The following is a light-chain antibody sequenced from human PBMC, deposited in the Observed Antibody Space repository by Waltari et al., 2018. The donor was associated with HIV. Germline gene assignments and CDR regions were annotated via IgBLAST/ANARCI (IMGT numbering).Light chain of an antibody. Sequence: QSVLTQPPSSSGTPGQRVTNSCSGISSTVGRTTAHWYQQLPGAAPKLHILNTAARPSGVPDRFSGSKSGTSASLSISGLQSEDEADYYCAAWDDSLNTYVFGSGTTVTVL. CDR3: AAWDDSLNTYV. V-gene: IGLV1-44*01. CDR2: NTA. CDR1: SSTVGRTT. J-gene: IGLJ1*01.